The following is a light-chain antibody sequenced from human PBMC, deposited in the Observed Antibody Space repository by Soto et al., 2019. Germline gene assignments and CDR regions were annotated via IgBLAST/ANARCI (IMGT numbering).Light chain of an antibody. Sequence: VQMTRAPAPLASSVGDRVSITCRASQNIISLLAWFQQQPGKAPKLLMYDASTLQSGVPSRFSGSGSGTEFTLTISSLQPEDFATYYCQQYHSSWTFGQGTKVDIK. V-gene: IGKV1-5*01. J-gene: IGKJ1*01. CDR1: QNIISL. CDR2: DAS. CDR3: QQYHSSWT.